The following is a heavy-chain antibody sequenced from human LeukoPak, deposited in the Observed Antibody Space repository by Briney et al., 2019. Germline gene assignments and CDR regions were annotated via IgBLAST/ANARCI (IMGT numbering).Heavy chain of an antibody. CDR1: GFTFSNYG. CDR2: IRFDGTNK. J-gene: IGHJ4*02. V-gene: IGHV3-30*02. D-gene: IGHD2-15*01. CDR3: ASSALDY. Sequence: QPGGSPRLSCVASGFTFSNYGMNWVRQAPGKGLEWVAFIRFDGTNKYYADSVKGRFTISRDNSKNTLYLQMNSLRTEGTAVYFCASSALDYWGQGTLVTVSS.